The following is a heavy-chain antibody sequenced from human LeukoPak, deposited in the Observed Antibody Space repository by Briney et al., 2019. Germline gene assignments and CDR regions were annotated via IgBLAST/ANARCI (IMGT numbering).Heavy chain of an antibody. CDR1: GFTFSSYG. J-gene: IGHJ3*02. V-gene: IGHV3-30*18. D-gene: IGHD3-22*01. Sequence: GGSLRLSCAASGFTFSSYGMHWVRQAPGKGLEWVAVISYDGSNKYYADSVKGRFTISRDNSKNTLYLQMNSLRAEDTAVYYCAKELWAAYYYDSKPIRTDAFDIWGQGTMVTVSS. CDR3: AKELWAAYYYDSKPIRTDAFDI. CDR2: ISYDGSNK.